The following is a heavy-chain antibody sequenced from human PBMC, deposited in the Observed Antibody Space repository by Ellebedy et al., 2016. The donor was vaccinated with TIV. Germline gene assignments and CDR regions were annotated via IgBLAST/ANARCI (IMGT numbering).Heavy chain of an antibody. J-gene: IGHJ4*02. CDR2: IDWDDDK. CDR3: ARCIKGVYDSSGYPETYFDY. Sequence: SGPTLVKPTQTLTLTCTFSGFSLSTSGMCVSWIRQPPGKALEWLARIDWDDDKYYSTSLKTRLTISKDTSKNQVVLTMTNMDPVDTATYYCARCIKGVYDSSGYPETYFDYWGQGTLVTVSS. D-gene: IGHD3-22*01. V-gene: IGHV2-70*11. CDR1: GFSLSTSGMC.